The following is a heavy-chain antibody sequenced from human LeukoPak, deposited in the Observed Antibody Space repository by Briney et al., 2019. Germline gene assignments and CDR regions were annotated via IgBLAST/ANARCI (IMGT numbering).Heavy chain of an antibody. CDR3: ARDSAGGVYYFDY. J-gene: IGHJ4*02. V-gene: IGHV3-23*01. Sequence: PGGSLRLSCAASGFTFSSYAMSWVRQAPGKGLEWVSAISGSGGSTYYADSVKGRFTISRDNSKNTLYLQMNSLRAEDTAVYYCARDSAGGVYYFDYWGQGSLVTVSS. CDR2: ISGSGGST. CDR1: GFTFSSYA. D-gene: IGHD3-10*01.